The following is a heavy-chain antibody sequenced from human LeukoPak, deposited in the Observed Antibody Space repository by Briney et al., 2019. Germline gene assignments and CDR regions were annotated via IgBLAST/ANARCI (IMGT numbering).Heavy chain of an antibody. CDR2: INSDGSST. CDR3: ARETDCSSTSCYAGSDY. J-gene: IGHJ4*02. Sequence: GGSLRLSCAASGFTFSSYWMHWVRQAPGKGLVWVSRINSDGSSTSYADSVKGRFTISRDNAKNTLYLQMNSLRAEDTAVYYCARETDCSSTSCYAGSDYWGQGTLVTISS. D-gene: IGHD2-2*01. CDR1: GFTFSSYW. V-gene: IGHV3-74*01.